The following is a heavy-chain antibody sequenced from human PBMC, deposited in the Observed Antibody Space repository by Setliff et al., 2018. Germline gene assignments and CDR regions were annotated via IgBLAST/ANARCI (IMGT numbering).Heavy chain of an antibody. V-gene: IGHV4-39*07. D-gene: IGHD4-17*01. Sequence: PSETLSLTCTVSGGSISSTSYYWAWIRQPPGKGLEWTGSIYYRGSTFIYPSLRSRVTISADTSKNQFSPKLTSVTAADTAMYYCAGVYGENDLPDIWGQGTMVTVSS. CDR1: GGSISSTSYY. J-gene: IGHJ3*02. CDR3: AGVYGENDLPDI. CDR2: IYYRGST.